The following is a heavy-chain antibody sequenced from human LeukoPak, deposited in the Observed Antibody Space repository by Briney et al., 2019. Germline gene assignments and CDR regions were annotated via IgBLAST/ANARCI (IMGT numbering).Heavy chain of an antibody. CDR1: GVSISSSLYY. Sequence: SETLSLTCSVSGVSISSSLYYWDWIRQPPGKTLEWIGNVYFSGRISYRPSLNSRVTISMDASKNQFSLNLRSLTAADTAVYYCARRLGSSWIESWGQGTLVTVSS. V-gene: IGHV4-39*07. J-gene: IGHJ4*02. CDR3: ARRLGSSWIES. D-gene: IGHD6-13*01. CDR2: VYFSGRI.